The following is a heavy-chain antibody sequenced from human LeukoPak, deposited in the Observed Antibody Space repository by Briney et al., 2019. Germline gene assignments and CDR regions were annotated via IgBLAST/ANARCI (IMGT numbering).Heavy chain of an antibody. V-gene: IGHV3-21*04. Sequence: GGSLRLSCAASGFTFSTHSMNWVRQAPGKGLEWVSSISGSSSDIYYGDSVKGRFTISRDNAKNSLYLQMNSLRADDTAVYYCAKDMNSWRDGSGLGDYFDYWGQGTLVTVSS. CDR1: GFTFSTHS. CDR2: ISGSSSDI. J-gene: IGHJ4*02. CDR3: AKDMNSWRDGSGLGDYFDY. D-gene: IGHD6-19*01.